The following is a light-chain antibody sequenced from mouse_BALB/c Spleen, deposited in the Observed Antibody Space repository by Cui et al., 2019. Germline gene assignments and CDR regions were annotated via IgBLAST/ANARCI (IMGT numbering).Light chain of an antibody. CDR2: RTS. J-gene: IGKJ4*01. CDR1: SSLSSSY. CDR3: QQWSGYPFT. V-gene: IGKV4-58*01. Sequence: ENVPPQSPAIMPASLGQKVTMTCSASSSLSSSYFHWYQQKSGASGKPLIHRTSNLASGGPARFSGSGSGTSYSLTSSSVEAEDDATYYCQQWSGYPFTFGSGTKLEIK.